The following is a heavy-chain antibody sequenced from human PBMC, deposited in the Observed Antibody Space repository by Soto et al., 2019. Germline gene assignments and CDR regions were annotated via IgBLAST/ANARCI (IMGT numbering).Heavy chain of an antibody. Sequence: SVKVSCKASGGTFSSYAISWVRQAPVQVLEWMGGIIPIFGTANYAQKFQGRVTITADESASTAYMELSSLRSEDTAVYYCARDLRRYSSSWYSFYYYGMDVWG. CDR1: GGTFSSYA. V-gene: IGHV1-69*13. J-gene: IGHJ6*02. CDR3: ARDLRRYSSSWYSFYYYGMDV. CDR2: IIPIFGTA. D-gene: IGHD6-13*01.